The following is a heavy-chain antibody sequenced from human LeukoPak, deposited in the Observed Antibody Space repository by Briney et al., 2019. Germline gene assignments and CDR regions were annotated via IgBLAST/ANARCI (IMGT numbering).Heavy chain of an antibody. V-gene: IGHV4-39*01. Sequence: SETLSLTCTVSGGSISSSKYYWGWIRQPPGKGLEWIGSIYYSGSTYYNPSLKSRVTISVDTSKNQFSLKLSSVTAADTAVHYCAGDSGRNWSLDYWGQGTLAIFSS. CDR1: GGSISSSKYY. CDR3: AGDSGRNWSLDY. J-gene: IGHJ4*02. CDR2: IYYSGST. D-gene: IGHD1-26*01.